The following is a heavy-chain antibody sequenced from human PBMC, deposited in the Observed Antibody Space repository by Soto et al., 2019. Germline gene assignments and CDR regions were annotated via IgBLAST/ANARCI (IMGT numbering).Heavy chain of an antibody. Sequence: EVQLVESGGGLVQPGGSLRLSCAASGFTFSSYWMSWVRQAPGKGLEWVANIKQDGSETFYVDSVKGRFTISRDNAKNSLYMQMDGLRAEDTAVYYCARDHIVGATNFDDWGQGTLVTVSS. CDR3: ARDHIVGATNFDD. J-gene: IGHJ4*02. V-gene: IGHV3-7*01. CDR1: GFTFSSYW. D-gene: IGHD1-26*01. CDR2: IKQDGSET.